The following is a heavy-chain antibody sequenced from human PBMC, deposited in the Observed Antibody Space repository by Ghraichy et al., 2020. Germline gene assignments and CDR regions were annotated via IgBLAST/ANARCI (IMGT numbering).Heavy chain of an antibody. J-gene: IGHJ4*02. CDR3: AMTPYGSGPRY. CDR1: GASISSYY. Sequence: SETLSLTCTVSGASISSYYWSWIRQPPGKGLEWIGYIYYSGSTNYNPSLKSRVTMSVDTSKNQFSLKLRSVTAADTAVYHCAMTPYGSGPRYWGQGTLVTVSS. CDR2: IYYSGST. V-gene: IGHV4-59*01. D-gene: IGHD3-10*01.